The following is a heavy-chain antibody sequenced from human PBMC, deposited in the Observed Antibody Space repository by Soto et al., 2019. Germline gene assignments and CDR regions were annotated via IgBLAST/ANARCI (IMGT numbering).Heavy chain of an antibody. Sequence: QVQLVQSGAEEKKPGASVKVSYKASGYTFTSYAMHWVRQAPGQRLEWMGWINAGNGNTKYSQKFQGRVTITRDTYASTAYMELSSLRSEDTAVYYCARGIAPYYFDYWGQGTLVTVSS. V-gene: IGHV1-3*05. J-gene: IGHJ4*02. CDR2: INAGNGNT. CDR3: ARGIAPYYFDY. CDR1: GYTFTSYA. D-gene: IGHD6-13*01.